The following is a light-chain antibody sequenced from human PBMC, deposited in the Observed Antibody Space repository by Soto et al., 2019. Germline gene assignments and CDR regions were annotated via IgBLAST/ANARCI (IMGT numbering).Light chain of an antibody. CDR3: QQYSNWPQT. V-gene: IGKV3-15*01. CDR1: QSVCSS. J-gene: IGKJ1*01. Sequence: EIVMTQSPATLSVSPGERATPSCRASQSVCSSLAWYQQKPGQAPRLLVYGASTRATGILARFSGIGSGTEFTRTISSLQSEDFAVYYCQQYSNWPQTFGQGTKVEIK. CDR2: GAS.